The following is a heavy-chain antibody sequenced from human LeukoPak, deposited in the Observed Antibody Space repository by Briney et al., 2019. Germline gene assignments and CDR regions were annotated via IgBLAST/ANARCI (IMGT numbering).Heavy chain of an antibody. CDR3: ARRTTVTTYSDY. Sequence: SETLSLTCTVSGGSISSYYRSWIRQPPGKGLEWIGYIYYSGSTNYNPSLKSRVTISVDTSKNQFSLKLSSVTAADTAVYYCARRTTVTTYSDYWGQGTLVTVSS. CDR2: IYYSGST. J-gene: IGHJ4*02. D-gene: IGHD4-17*01. V-gene: IGHV4-59*12. CDR1: GGSISSYY.